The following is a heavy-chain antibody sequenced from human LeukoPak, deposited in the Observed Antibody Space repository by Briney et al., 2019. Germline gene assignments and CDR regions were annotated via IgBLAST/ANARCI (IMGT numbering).Heavy chain of an antibody. J-gene: IGHJ4*02. D-gene: IGHD5-12*01. CDR1: GGTFSSYA. CDR2: ITPIFGTA. Sequence: SVKVSCKASGGTFSSYAISWVRQAPGQGLEWMGRITPIFGTANYAQKFQGRVTITTDESTSTAYMELSSLRSEDTAVYYCARDDSLSGYDLYYFDYWGQGTLVTVSS. CDR3: ARDDSLSGYDLYYFDY. V-gene: IGHV1-69*05.